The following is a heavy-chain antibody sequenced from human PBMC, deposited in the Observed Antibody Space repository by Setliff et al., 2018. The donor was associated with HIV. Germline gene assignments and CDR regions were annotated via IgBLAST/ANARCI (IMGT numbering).Heavy chain of an antibody. CDR3: ARGAKWLDP. V-gene: IGHV3-53*01. Sequence: PGGSLRLSCTASGFNVSHNYMTWVRQAPGTGLEWGYIIYSDGRTSYADSVKGRFTISRDDSKNTVYLQMHSLRVEDTAVYYCARGAKWLDPWGQGTLVTVSS. J-gene: IGHJ5*02. D-gene: IGHD1-26*01. CDR2: IYSDGRT. CDR1: GFNVSHNY.